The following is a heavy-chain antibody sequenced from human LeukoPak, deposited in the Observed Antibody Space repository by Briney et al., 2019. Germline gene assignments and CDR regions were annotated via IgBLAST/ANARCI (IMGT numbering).Heavy chain of an antibody. D-gene: IGHD5-24*01. V-gene: IGHV4-34*01. J-gene: IGHJ4*02. Sequence: SGTLSLTCAVYGGSFSGYYWSWIRQPPGKGLEWIGEINHSGGTNYNPSLKSRVTISVDTSKNQFSLKLSSVTAADTAVYYCARGMGHIGSYFDYWGQGTLVTVSS. CDR2: INHSGGT. CDR3: ARGMGHIGSYFDY. CDR1: GGSFSGYY.